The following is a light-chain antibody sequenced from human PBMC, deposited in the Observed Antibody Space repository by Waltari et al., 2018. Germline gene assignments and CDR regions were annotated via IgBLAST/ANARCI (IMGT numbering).Light chain of an antibody. CDR3: QVWDSNVV. CDR2: DNI. Sequence: SYVLTQAPSVAVAPGQTARIPCGGNNIGSESVHWYQQKPGQAPVLVVYDNIDRPSGIPERFSGSNSMNMATLTISRVEAGDEADYYCQVWDSNVVFGGGTKLTVL. CDR1: NIGSES. J-gene: IGLJ2*01. V-gene: IGLV3-21*02.